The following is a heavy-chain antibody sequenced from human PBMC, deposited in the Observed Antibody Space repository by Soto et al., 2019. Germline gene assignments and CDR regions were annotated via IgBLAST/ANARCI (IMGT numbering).Heavy chain of an antibody. CDR2: ISSSGDTT. J-gene: IGHJ4*02. CDR1: GFTFSGYA. CDR3: AKDLRGDDLGRDY. V-gene: IGHV3-23*01. D-gene: IGHD3-10*01. Sequence: EVQMLQTGGGLVQTGGSLRLSCSASGFTFSGYAMSWVRRGPGRGLEWVSAISSSGDTTYYADPVKGRFTISRDNSKNTLFLQMNSLRADDTAVYYCAKDLRGDDLGRDYWGRGALVTVSS.